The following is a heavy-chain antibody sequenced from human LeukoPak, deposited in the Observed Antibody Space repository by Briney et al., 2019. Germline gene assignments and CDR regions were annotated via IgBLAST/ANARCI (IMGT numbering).Heavy chain of an antibody. CDR3: VRDFRSADY. J-gene: IGHJ4*02. V-gene: IGHV3-74*01. CDR1: GFTFSTYC. Sequence: GGSLRLSCAASGFTFSTYCMHWVRQAPGKGPMWVSRICPDGTVANYADSVKARFIISRDNARNTVYLQMNSLRVEDTAVYYCVRDFRSADYWGQGTLVTVSS. CDR2: ICPDGTVA.